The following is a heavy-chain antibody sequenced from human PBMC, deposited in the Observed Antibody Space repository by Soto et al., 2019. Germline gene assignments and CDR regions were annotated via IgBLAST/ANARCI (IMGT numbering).Heavy chain of an antibody. Sequence: EVQLVESGGGLVTPGGSLTLSCEASGFTFSSYSMNWVRQAPGKGLEWVSSISRSGTYIYYADSVKGRFTVSRDNVKNLLYLQMNSLRAEDTAIYYCAKGRASMDVWGQGTTVTVSS. J-gene: IGHJ6*02. CDR3: AKGRASMDV. CDR2: ISRSGTYI. CDR1: GFTFSSYS. V-gene: IGHV3-21*01.